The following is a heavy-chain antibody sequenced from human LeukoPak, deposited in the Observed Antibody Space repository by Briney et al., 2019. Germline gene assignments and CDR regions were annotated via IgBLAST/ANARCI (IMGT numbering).Heavy chain of an antibody. CDR3: ARSSLYGGNSGVAFDI. D-gene: IGHD4-23*01. J-gene: IGHJ3*02. CDR1: GFTFSSYA. Sequence: GGSLRLSCAASGFTFSSYAMSWVRQAPGKGLEWVAVIWYDGSNKYYADSVKGRFTISRDNSKNTLYLQMNGLRAEDTAMYYCARSSLYGGNSGVAFDIWGQGTMVTVSS. V-gene: IGHV3-33*08. CDR2: IWYDGSNK.